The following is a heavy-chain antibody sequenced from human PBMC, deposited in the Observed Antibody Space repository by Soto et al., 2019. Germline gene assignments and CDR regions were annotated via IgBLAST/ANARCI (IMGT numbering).Heavy chain of an antibody. CDR1: GGSFSGYY. Sequence: LSLTCAVYGGSFSGYYWSWIRQPPGKGLEWIGEINHSGSTNYNPSLKSRVTISVDTSKNQFSLKLSSVTAADTAVYYCARGRYEYVWGSYTNWFDPWGQGTLVTVSS. V-gene: IGHV4-34*01. D-gene: IGHD3-16*01. J-gene: IGHJ5*02. CDR3: ARGRYEYVWGSYTNWFDP. CDR2: INHSGST.